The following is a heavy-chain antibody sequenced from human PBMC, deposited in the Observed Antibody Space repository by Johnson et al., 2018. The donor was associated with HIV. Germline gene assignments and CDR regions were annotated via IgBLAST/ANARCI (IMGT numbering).Heavy chain of an antibody. V-gene: IGHV3-30*02. CDR1: GFTFSSYD. J-gene: IGHJ3*02. CDR3: AREGGQWLVLVDAFDI. Sequence: QVQLVESGGGLVQPGGSLRLSCAASGFTFSSYDMHWVRQATGKGLEWVAFIRYDGSNKYYADSVKGRFTISRDNSKNTLYLQINSLRAEDTAVYYCAREGGQWLVLVDAFDIWGQGTMVTVSS. D-gene: IGHD6-19*01. CDR2: IRYDGSNK.